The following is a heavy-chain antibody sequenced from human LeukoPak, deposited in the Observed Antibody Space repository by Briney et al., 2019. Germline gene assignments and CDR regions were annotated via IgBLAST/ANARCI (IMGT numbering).Heavy chain of an antibody. CDR3: ARHEVDFWSETLTWFDP. CDR2: IYYSGTT. V-gene: IGHV4-39*01. Sequence: PSETLSLTCTVSGGSISSGDYYWSWIRQPPGKGLEWIGSIYYSGTTYYKSSLESRVAISVDTSKNQFSLKLSSVTAADTAVYYCARHEVDFWSETLTWFDPWGQGTLVTVSS. J-gene: IGHJ5*02. D-gene: IGHD3-3*01. CDR1: GGSISSGDYY.